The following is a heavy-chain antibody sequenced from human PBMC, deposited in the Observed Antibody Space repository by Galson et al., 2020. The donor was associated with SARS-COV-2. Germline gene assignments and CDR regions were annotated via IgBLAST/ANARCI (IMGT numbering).Heavy chain of an antibody. V-gene: IGHV3-9*01. CDR1: GFTFDDYA. J-gene: IGHJ6*02. D-gene: IGHD6-19*01. CDR2: ISWNSGSI. CDR3: AKDTAVAGVEGRGMDV. Sequence: SLKISCAASGFTFDDYAMHWVRQAPGKGLEWVSGISWNSGSIGYADSVKGRFTISRDNAKNSLYLQMNSLRAEDTALYYCAKDTAVAGVEGRGMDVWGQGTTVTVSS.